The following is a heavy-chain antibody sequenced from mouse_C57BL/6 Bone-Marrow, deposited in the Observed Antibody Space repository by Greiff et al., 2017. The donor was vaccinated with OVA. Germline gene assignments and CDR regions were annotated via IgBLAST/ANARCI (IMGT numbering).Heavy chain of an antibody. CDR1: GFNIKDDY. CDR3: TTPLRFYAMDY. CDR2: IDPENGDT. V-gene: IGHV14-4*01. J-gene: IGHJ4*01. Sequence: VHVKQSGAELVRPGASVKLSCTASGFNIKDDYMHWVKQRPEQGLEWIGWIDPENGDTEYASKFQGKATITADTSSNTAYLQLSSLTSEDTAVYYCTTPLRFYAMDYWGQGTSVTVSS. D-gene: IGHD1-1*01.